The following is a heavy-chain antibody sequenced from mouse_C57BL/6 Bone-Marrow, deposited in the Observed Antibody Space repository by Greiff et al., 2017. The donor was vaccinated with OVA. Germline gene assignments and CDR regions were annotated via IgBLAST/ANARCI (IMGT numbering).Heavy chain of an antibody. CDR3: AIVVENWYFDV. V-gene: IGHV1-74*01. D-gene: IGHD1-1*01. CDR1: GYTFTSYW. J-gene: IGHJ1*03. CDR2: IHPSDSDT. Sequence: QVQLKQPGAELVKPGASVKVSCNASGYTFTSYWMHWVKQRPGQGLEWIGRIHPSDSDTNYNQKFKGKATLTVDKSSSTAYMQLSSLTSEDSAVYYCAIVVENWYFDVWGTGTTVTVSS.